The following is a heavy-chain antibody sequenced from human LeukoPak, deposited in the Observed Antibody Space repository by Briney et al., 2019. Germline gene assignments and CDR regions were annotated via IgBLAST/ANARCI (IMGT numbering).Heavy chain of an antibody. D-gene: IGHD1-26*01. CDR2: IASKTDGGTT. J-gene: IGHJ5*02. CDR1: GLTVTNAW. Sequence: GGSLRLSCAASGLTVTNAWMNWVRQAPGKGLEWVGRIASKTDGGTTDYAAPVRGRFTISRDNSKNTLYLQMTSLRAEDTAIYYCAGDRKSGNFLGEFDHWGQGTLVTVSS. V-gene: IGHV3-15*04. CDR3: AGDRKSGNFLGEFDH.